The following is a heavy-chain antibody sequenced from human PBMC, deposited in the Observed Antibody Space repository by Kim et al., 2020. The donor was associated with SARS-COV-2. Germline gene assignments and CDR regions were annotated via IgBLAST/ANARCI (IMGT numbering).Heavy chain of an antibody. V-gene: IGHV4-59*01. CDR2: IYYSGST. CDR3: AREWMVVAATPGEDAFDI. D-gene: IGHD2-15*01. Sequence: SETLSLTCTVSGGSISSYYWSWIRQPPGKGLEWIGYIYYSGSTNYNPSLKSRVTISVDTSKNQFSLKLSSVTAADTAVYYCAREWMVVAATPGEDAFDIWGQGTMGTVSS. CDR1: GGSISSYY. J-gene: IGHJ3*02.